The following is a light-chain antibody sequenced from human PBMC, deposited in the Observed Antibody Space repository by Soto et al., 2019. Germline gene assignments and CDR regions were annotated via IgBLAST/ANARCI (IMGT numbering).Light chain of an antibody. Sequence: DIQLTQSPSTQSASVGDRVTITCRASQSISSWLAWYQQKPGKAPKLLIYKTSNLESGVPSRFSGSGSGTEFPLTISRLQPDDFATYYWQYYNNYCWTFGQGTKVEIK. V-gene: IGKV1-5*03. J-gene: IGKJ1*01. CDR2: KTS. CDR1: QSISSW. CDR3: QYYNNYCWT.